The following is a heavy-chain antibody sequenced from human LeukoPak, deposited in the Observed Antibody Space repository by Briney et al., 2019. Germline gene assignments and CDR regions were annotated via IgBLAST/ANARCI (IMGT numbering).Heavy chain of an antibody. CDR2: IYYSGST. J-gene: IGHJ4*02. CDR1: GGPISSGGYY. CDR3: ARGYYPYYFDY. Sequence: PSETLSLTCTVSGGPISSGGYYWSWIRQHPGKGLEWIGYIYYSGSTYYNPSLKSRVTISVDTSKNQFSLKLSSVTAADTAVYYCARGYYPYYFDYWGQGTLVTVSS. V-gene: IGHV4-31*03. D-gene: IGHD3-22*01.